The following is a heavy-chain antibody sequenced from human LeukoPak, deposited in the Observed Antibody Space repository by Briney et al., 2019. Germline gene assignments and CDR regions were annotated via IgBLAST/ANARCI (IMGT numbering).Heavy chain of an antibody. J-gene: IGHJ5*02. CDR1: GFTFSSYG. D-gene: IGHD3-10*01. CDR2: ITGNGGNT. CDR3: ARDRSGSYPNWFDP. V-gene: IGHV3-23*01. Sequence: GGSLRLSCAASGFTFSSYGMSWVRQAPGKGLEWVSAITGNGGNTFYADSVKGWFTISRDNSKNTMYLQMNSLRAEDTALYHCARDRSGSYPNWFDPWGQGTLVTVSS.